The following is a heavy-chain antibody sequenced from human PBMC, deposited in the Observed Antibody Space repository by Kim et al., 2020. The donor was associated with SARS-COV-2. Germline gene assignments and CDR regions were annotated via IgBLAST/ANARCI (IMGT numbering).Heavy chain of an antibody. CDR2: CRHKADSYDT. J-gene: IGHJ5*02. CDR1: GFTFSDHF. D-gene: IGHD3-22*01. V-gene: IGHV3-72*01. CDR3: VRAVYDSSHYVQSDL. Sequence: GGSLRLSCAASGFTFSDHFMDWVRQAPGKGLEWVARCRHKADSYDTNYVASVEGRFTISRNEARNSVDLQMNSLRIEDTAVYYCVRAVYDSSHYVQSDLWGQGTLVTVSS.